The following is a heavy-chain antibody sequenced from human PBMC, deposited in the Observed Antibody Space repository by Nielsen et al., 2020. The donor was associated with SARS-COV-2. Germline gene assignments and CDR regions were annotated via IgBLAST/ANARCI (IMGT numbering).Heavy chain of an antibody. CDR3: AKDFWSSPNQVGPDY. D-gene: IGHD3-3*01. Sequence: GESLKISCAASGFTFSDYGIHWVRQAPGKGLEWMAIISRDASDTFYPDTVKGQFTVSRDNSKNTVYLQMNSLRPEDTAVYYCAKDFWSSPNQVGPDYWGQGTLVTVSS. J-gene: IGHJ4*02. V-gene: IGHV3-30*18. CDR2: ISRDASDT. CDR1: GFTFSDYG.